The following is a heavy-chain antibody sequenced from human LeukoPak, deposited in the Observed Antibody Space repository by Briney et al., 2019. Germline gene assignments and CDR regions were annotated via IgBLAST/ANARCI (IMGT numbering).Heavy chain of an antibody. CDR2: VYPGDSGP. Sequence: GESLKISCKVSGYSFTSYCIGWVRQMPGKGLEWMGIVYPGDSGPTYSPSFQGQVTISVDKSINTAYLQWSSLQAPDTPMYYCGMSGDRVPLQDDVFDVWGQGTMVTVST. J-gene: IGHJ3*01. CDR1: GYSFTSYC. CDR3: GMSGDRVPLQDDVFDV. V-gene: IGHV5-51*01. D-gene: IGHD1-26*01.